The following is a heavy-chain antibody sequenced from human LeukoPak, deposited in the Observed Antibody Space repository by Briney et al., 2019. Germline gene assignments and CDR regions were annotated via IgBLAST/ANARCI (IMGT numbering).Heavy chain of an antibody. Sequence: GGSLRLSCAASGFTFSSYAMSWVRQAPGKGLERVSAISGSGGSTYYADSVKGRFTISRDNSKNTLYLQMNSLRAEDTAVYYCAKDTIKWGSYRYFDYWGQGTLVTVSS. D-gene: IGHD3-16*02. CDR2: ISGSGGST. J-gene: IGHJ4*02. V-gene: IGHV3-23*01. CDR1: GFTFSSYA. CDR3: AKDTIKWGSYRYFDY.